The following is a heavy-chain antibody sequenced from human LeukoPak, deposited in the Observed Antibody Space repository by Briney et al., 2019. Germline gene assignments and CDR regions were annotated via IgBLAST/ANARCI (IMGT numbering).Heavy chain of an antibody. Sequence: PGGSLRLSCAASGFTFSSYWMNWARQAPGKGLEWVASINHNGNVNYYVDSVKGRFTISRDNAKNSLYLQMSNLRAEDTAVYFCARGGGLGVWGQGPRSPSP. CDR2: INHNGNVN. J-gene: IGHJ6*02. D-gene: IGHD3-16*01. CDR3: ARGGGLGV. V-gene: IGHV3-7*03. CDR1: GFTFSSYW.